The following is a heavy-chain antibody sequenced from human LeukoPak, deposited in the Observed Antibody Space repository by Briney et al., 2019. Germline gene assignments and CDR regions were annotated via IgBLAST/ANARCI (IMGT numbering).Heavy chain of an antibody. V-gene: IGHV3-30*02. Sequence: GGSLRLSCAASGFTFSSYGMHWVRQAPGKGLEWVAFIRYDGSNKYYADSVKGRFTISRDNSKNTLYLQMNSLRAEDTAVYYCAKDSYCCSSTSCAVFVPWGRGTLVAVSS. CDR1: GFTFSSYG. CDR2: IRYDGSNK. CDR3: AKDSYCCSSTSCAVFVP. J-gene: IGHJ5*02. D-gene: IGHD2-2*01.